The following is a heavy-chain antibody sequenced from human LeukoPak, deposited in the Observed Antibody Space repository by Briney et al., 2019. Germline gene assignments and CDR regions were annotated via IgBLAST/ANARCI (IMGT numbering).Heavy chain of an antibody. V-gene: IGHV4-39*01. D-gene: IGHD6-19*01. CDR2: IYYSGST. CDR3: ARSGLYSSYFDY. Sequence: ETLSLTCTVSGGSISSSSYYWVWIRQPPGKGLEWIGRIYYSGSTYYNPALKSRVTISVDTSKNPVYLKISSVNTADTAVYSCARSGLYSSYFDYWGQGTLVTVSS. J-gene: IGHJ4*02. CDR1: GGSISSSSYY.